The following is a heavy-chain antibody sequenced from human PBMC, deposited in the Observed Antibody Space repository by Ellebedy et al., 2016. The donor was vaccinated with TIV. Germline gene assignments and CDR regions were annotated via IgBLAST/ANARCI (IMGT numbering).Heavy chain of an antibody. D-gene: IGHD3/OR15-3a*01. CDR3: ARVDLGLAFDY. Sequence: GGSLRLSCAVSGFSLSANYMSWVRQAPGKGLEWVSVIYSAGNTYYADSVKGRFTISRDTSKNTVFLQMNPLRAEDTAVYYCARVDLGLAFDYWGRGTLVTVSS. V-gene: IGHV3-53*01. CDR2: IYSAGNT. CDR1: GFSLSANY. J-gene: IGHJ4*02.